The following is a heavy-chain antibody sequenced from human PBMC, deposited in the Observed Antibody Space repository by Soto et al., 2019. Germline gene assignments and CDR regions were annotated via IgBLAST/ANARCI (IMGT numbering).Heavy chain of an antibody. V-gene: IGHV5-51*01. Sequence: PXESVTMSCTVSGRTFINHWIALVRQMPGKGLEWMGIIYPGDSDARYSPSFAGQVTISVDKSITTAYLHWSSLEASDSAVSYCARQGDMAATPADAFDIWGQGTLVTVSS. CDR3: ARQGDMAATPADAFDI. CDR1: GRTFINHW. J-gene: IGHJ3*02. CDR2: IYPGDSDA. D-gene: IGHD6-19*01.